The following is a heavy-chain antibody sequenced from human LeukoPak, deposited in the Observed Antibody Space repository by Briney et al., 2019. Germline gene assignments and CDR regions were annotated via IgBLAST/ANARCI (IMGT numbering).Heavy chain of an antibody. CDR1: GGSISSHY. D-gene: IGHD2-21*01. V-gene: IGHV4-59*11. CDR2: IYYSGST. CDR3: ARGHSPFDY. Sequence: SETLSLTCTVSGGSISSHYWSWIRQPPGKGQEWIGYIYYSGSTNYNPSLKSRVTISVDTSKNQFSLKLSSVTAADTAVYYCARGHSPFDYWGQGTLVTVSS. J-gene: IGHJ4*02.